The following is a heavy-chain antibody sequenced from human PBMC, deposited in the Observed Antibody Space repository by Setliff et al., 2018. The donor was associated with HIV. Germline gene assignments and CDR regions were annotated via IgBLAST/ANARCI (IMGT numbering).Heavy chain of an antibody. CDR2: IKQDGSEK. CDR3: ARTGALDY. J-gene: IGHJ4*02. V-gene: IGHV3-7*03. CDR1: GFTFSSYW. D-gene: IGHD7-27*01. Sequence: GGSLRLSCGVSGFTFSSYWMTWVRQAPGKGLEWVANIKQDGSEKYYVDSVRGRFTISRDDAKNSLYLQMSSLRVEDTAVYYCARTGALDYWGQGTLVTVSS.